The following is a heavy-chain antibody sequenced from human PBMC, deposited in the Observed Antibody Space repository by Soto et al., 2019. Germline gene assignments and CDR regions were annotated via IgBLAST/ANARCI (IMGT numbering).Heavy chain of an antibody. D-gene: IGHD2-15*01. Sequence: GESLKISCKGSGYSFTSYWIGWVRQMPGKGLEWMGIIYPGDSDTRYSPSFQGQVTISADKSISTAYLQWSSLKASDTAMYYCARRGSYSTGGVVVAATRKDDYYYYGMDVWGQGTTVTVSS. CDR2: IYPGDSDT. V-gene: IGHV5-51*01. J-gene: IGHJ6*02. CDR3: ARRGSYSTGGVVVAATRKDDYYYYGMDV. CDR1: GYSFTSYW.